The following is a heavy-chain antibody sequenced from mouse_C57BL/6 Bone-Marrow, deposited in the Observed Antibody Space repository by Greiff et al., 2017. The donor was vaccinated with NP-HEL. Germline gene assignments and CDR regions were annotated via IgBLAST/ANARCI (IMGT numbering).Heavy chain of an antibody. Sequence: QVQLQQPGAELVMPGASVKLSCKASGYTFTSYWMHWVKQRPGQGLEWIGEIDPSGSYTNYNQKFKGKSTLTVDKSSSTAYMQLSSLTSEDSAVYYCASVLLRYYFDYWGQGTTLTVSS. J-gene: IGHJ2*01. CDR3: ASVLLRYYFDY. CDR2: IDPSGSYT. D-gene: IGHD1-1*01. CDR1: GYTFTSYW. V-gene: IGHV1-69*01.